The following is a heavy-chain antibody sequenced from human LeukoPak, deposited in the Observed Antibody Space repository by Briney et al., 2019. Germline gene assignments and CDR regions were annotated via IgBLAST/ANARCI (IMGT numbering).Heavy chain of an antibody. D-gene: IGHD3-22*01. CDR1: GYTFTSYA. Sequence: SVKVSCKASGYTFTSYAISWVRQAPGQGLEWMGRIIPILGIANYAQKFQGRVTITADKSTSTAYMELSSLRSEDTAVYYCATPLSSGPYDAFDIWGQGTMVTVSS. V-gene: IGHV1-69*04. J-gene: IGHJ3*02. CDR3: ATPLSSGPYDAFDI. CDR2: IIPILGIA.